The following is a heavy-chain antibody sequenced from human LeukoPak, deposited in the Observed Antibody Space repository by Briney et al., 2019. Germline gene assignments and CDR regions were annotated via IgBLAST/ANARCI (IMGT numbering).Heavy chain of an antibody. CDR2: IYYSGST. J-gene: IGHJ5*02. CDR1: GGSLSSSSYY. V-gene: IGHV4-39*01. Sequence: SETLSLTCTVSGGSLSSSSYYWGWVRQPPGKGLEWIGTIYYSGSTHYNPSLKSRATISVDTSKNQFSLKVSSVTAAETAVYYYARLPSNYGWFDPWGQGTLVTVSS. D-gene: IGHD4-11*01. CDR3: ARLPSNYGWFDP.